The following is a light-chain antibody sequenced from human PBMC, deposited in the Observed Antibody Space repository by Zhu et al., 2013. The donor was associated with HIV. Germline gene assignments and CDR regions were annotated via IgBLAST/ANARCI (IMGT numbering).Light chain of an antibody. J-gene: IGLJ3*02. CDR3: SSFAVSDK. V-gene: IGLV3-21*03. CDR2: DDS. CDR1: NIGSES. Sequence: SYELTQPPSVSVAPGKTARITCGGNNIGSESVHWYQQKPGQAPVLVVYDDSDRPSGIPERFSGSNSGYTATLTISRVEAGDEADYYCSSFAVSDKFGAGTKLTVL.